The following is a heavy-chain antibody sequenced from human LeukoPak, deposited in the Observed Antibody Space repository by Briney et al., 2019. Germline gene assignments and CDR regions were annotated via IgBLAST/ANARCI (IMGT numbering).Heavy chain of an antibody. CDR3: ARVQAVGVPVAIAAYYSYGMDV. J-gene: IGHJ6*02. V-gene: IGHV1-69*04. Sequence: GASVKVSCKASGSTFSRNSISWVRQVPGQGLEWMGRFIPMVGVAAYAQKFQGRITITEDRSTNTAFMELSSLRSEDTAVYYCARVQAVGVPVAIAAYYSYGMDVWGQGTAVTVSS. CDR1: GSTFSRNS. D-gene: IGHD2-2*02. CDR2: FIPMVGVA.